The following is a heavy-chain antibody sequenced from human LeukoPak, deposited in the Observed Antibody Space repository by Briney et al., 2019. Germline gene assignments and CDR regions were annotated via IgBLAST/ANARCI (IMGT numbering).Heavy chain of an antibody. Sequence: PSETLSLTCTVSGGSISSSSYYWGWIRQPPGKGLEWIGSIYYSGSTYYNPSLKSRVTISVDTSKNQFSLKLSSVTAADTAVYYCARGIGLFFDYWGQGTLVTVSP. CDR1: GGSISSSSYY. CDR3: ARGIGLFFDY. V-gene: IGHV4-39*07. D-gene: IGHD2-21*01. CDR2: IYYSGST. J-gene: IGHJ4*02.